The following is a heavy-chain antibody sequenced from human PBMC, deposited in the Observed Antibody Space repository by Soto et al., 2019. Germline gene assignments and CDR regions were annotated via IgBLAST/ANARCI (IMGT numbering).Heavy chain of an antibody. J-gene: IGHJ4*02. CDR3: ARDRDYVDTGGIDY. CDR1: GFTFSSYA. V-gene: IGHV3-30-3*01. D-gene: IGHD5-18*01. CDR2: ISYDGSNK. Sequence: QVQLVESGGGVVQPGRSLRLSCAASGFTFSSYAMHWVRQAPGKGLEGVAVISYDGSNKYYADSVKGRFTISRDNSKNTLYLQMNSLRAEDTAVYYCARDRDYVDTGGIDYWGQGTLVTVSS.